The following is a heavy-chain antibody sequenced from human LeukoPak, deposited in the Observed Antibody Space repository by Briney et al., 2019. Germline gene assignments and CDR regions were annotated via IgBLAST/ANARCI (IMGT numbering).Heavy chain of an antibody. V-gene: IGHV3-66*01. CDR3: AKDDSYIRFYS. Sequence: PGGSLRLSCAASGFTVSSNYMSWVRQAPGQGLERVSVIYSGGSTYYADSVKGRFTISRDNSRNTLYLQMNSMRAEDTAVYHCAKDDSYIRFYSWGQGTLVTVSS. CDR2: IYSGGST. J-gene: IGHJ5*01. CDR1: GFTVSSNY. D-gene: IGHD3-22*01.